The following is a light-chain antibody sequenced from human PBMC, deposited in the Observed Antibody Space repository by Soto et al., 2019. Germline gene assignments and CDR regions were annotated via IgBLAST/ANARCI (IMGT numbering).Light chain of an antibody. Sequence: DIVMTQSPDSLAVPLGERATINCKSSQSVLYSSNNKNYLAWYQQKPGQPPKLLIYWASTRESGVPDRFSGSGSGTDFTLTISSLQAEDLEVYYCQQYNSTPLTFGQGTKVDSK. CDR3: QQYNSTPLT. V-gene: IGKV4-1*01. J-gene: IGKJ1*01. CDR2: WAS. CDR1: QSVLYSSNNKNY.